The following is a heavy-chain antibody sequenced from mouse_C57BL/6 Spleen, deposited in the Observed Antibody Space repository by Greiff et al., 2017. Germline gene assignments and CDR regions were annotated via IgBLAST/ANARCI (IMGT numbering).Heavy chain of an antibody. J-gene: IGHJ1*03. Sequence: QVQLKESGAELAKPGASVKLSCKASGYTFTSYWMHWVKQRPGQGLEWIGYINPSSGYTKYNQKFKDKATLTADKSSSTAYMQLSSLTYEDSAVDYCARDYGSSYWYFDVWGTGTTVTVSS. CDR3: ARDYGSSYWYFDV. V-gene: IGHV1-7*01. CDR2: INPSSGYT. D-gene: IGHD1-1*01. CDR1: GYTFTSYW.